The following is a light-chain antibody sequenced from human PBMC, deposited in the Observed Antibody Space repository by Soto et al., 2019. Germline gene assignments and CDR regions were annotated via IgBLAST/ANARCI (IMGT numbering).Light chain of an antibody. Sequence: ELLMTQSPATLSVSPGERATLSCRASQSVSSNLAWYQQKPGQAPRLLIYGAYTRATGIPATFSGSGSGTEFTPTISSLQSEDFAVYYCQQYNNWPPITFGQGTRLEIK. CDR2: GAY. CDR3: QQYNNWPPIT. J-gene: IGKJ5*01. V-gene: IGKV3-15*01. CDR1: QSVSSN.